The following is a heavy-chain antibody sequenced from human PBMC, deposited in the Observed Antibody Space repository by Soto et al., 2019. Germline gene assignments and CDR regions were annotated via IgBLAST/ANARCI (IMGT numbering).Heavy chain of an antibody. J-gene: IGHJ6*02. CDR3: AKSRVWNYGPETYYYYGMDV. CDR2: ISYDGSNK. D-gene: IGHD1-7*01. V-gene: IGHV3-30*18. Sequence: QVQLVESGGGVVQPGRSLRLSCAASGFTFSSYGMHWVRQAPGKGLEWVAVISYDGSNKYYADSVKGRFTISRDNSKNTLYLQMNSLRAEDTAVYYCAKSRVWNYGPETYYYYGMDVWGQGTTVTVSS. CDR1: GFTFSSYG.